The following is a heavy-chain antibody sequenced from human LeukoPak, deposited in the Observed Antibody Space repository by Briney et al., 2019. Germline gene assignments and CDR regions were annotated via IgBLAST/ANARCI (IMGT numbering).Heavy chain of an antibody. V-gene: IGHV1-69*04. CDR1: GGTFSSYA. D-gene: IGHD5-24*01. CDR2: IIPILGIA. Sequence: SVKVSCKASGGTFSSYAISWVRQAPGQGLEWMGRIIPILGIANYAQKFQGRVTITADKSTSTAYMELSSLRSEDTAVYYCARDGVATIRGINWFYPWGQGTLVTVSS. J-gene: IGHJ5*02. CDR3: ARDGVATIRGINWFYP.